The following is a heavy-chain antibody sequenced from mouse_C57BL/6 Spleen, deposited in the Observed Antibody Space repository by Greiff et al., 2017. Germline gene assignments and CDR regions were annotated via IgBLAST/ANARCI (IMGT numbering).Heavy chain of an antibody. CDR1: GYTFPDYY. Sequence: VQLQQSGPVLVKPGASVKMSCTASGYTFPDYYMNWVKPSHGKSLELIGVINPYNGGTSYNQKFKGKATLTVDKSSSTAYMELNSLTSEDSAVYYCARITTVVANQYFDVWGTGTTVTVSS. CDR2: INPYNGGT. V-gene: IGHV1-19*01. CDR3: ARITTVVANQYFDV. J-gene: IGHJ1*03. D-gene: IGHD1-1*01.